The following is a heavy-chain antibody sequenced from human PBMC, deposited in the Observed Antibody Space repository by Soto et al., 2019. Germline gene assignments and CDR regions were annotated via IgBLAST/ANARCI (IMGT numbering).Heavy chain of an antibody. CDR2: IYHSGTT. D-gene: IGHD6-6*01. V-gene: IGHV4-38-2*01. CDR1: GYSLTSGYH. J-gene: IGHJ4*02. CDR3: VRVYGRSSCFFDS. Sequence: ETLSLTCGVSGYSLTSGYHWGWIRQPPGKGLEWIGTIYHSGTTYYNPSLMSRVTMSVDTSKNQFSLKVTSATAADTAVYFCVRVYGRSSCFFDSWGQGXLVTVYS.